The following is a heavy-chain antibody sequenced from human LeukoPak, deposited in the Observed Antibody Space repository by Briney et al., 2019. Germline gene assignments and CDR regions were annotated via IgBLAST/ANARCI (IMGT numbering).Heavy chain of an antibody. V-gene: IGHV1-69*04. CDR1: GGTFSSYA. D-gene: IGHD2-2*01. J-gene: IGHJ5*02. CDR2: IIPILGIA. Sequence: GASVKVSCKASGGTFSSYAISWVRQAPGQGLEWMGRIIPILGIANYAQEFQGRVTITADKSTSTAYMELSSLRSEDTAVYYCARARVEGGILIVVPAAMTGGWFDPWGQGTLVTVSS. CDR3: ARARVEGGILIVVPAAMTGGWFDP.